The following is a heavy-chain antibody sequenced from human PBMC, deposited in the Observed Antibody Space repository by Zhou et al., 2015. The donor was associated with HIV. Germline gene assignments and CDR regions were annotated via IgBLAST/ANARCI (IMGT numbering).Heavy chain of an antibody. Sequence: QVQLVESGGGVVQPGRSLRLSCAASGFTFSDYYMTWIRQAPGKGLEWVSYISSSGSTTYYADSVKGRFTISRDNTKKLLYLQMNGLRADDTAVYYCARDGATSSLDYWGQGALVTVSS. D-gene: IGHD3-10*01. CDR3: ARDGATSSLDY. V-gene: IGHV3-11*01. J-gene: IGHJ4*02. CDR1: GFTFSDYY. CDR2: ISSSGSTT.